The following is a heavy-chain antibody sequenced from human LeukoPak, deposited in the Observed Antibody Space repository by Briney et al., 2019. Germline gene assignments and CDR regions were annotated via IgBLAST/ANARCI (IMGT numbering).Heavy chain of an antibody. D-gene: IGHD2-15*01. J-gene: IGHJ4*02. Sequence: ASVKVSCKASGYTFTSYDINWVRQATGQGLEWMGWMNPNSGNTGYAQKFQGRVTITRNTSISTAYMELSSLRSEDTAVYYCARVGYCSGGSCYSTFDYWGQGTLVTVSS. CDR3: ARVGYCSGGSCYSTFDY. CDR1: GYTFTSYD. V-gene: IGHV1-8*03. CDR2: MNPNSGNT.